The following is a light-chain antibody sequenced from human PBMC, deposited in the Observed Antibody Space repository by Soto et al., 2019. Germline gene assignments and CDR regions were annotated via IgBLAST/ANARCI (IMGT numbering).Light chain of an antibody. CDR1: SRDVGGYNY. CDR2: EVS. J-gene: IGLJ1*01. V-gene: IGLV2-14*01. Sequence: QSALTQPASVSGSPGQSITISCTGTSRDVGGYNYVSWYQQHPGKAPKLMTYEVSNRPSGVSNRFSGSKSGNTASLTISGLQAEDEADYYCSSYTSSSTLYVFGTGTKLTVL. CDR3: SSYTSSSTLYV.